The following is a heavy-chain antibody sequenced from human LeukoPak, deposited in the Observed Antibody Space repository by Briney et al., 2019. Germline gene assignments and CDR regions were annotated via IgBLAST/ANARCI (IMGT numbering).Heavy chain of an antibody. CDR1: GFTVSSNY. V-gene: IGHV3-53*01. D-gene: IGHD5-18*01. J-gene: IGHJ6*02. Sequence: GGSLRLSCAASGFTVSSNYMSWVRQAPGKGLEWVSVIYSGGSTYYADSVKGRFTISRDNSKNTLYLQMNSLRAEDRAVYYCARAQDTAMVPRDYYYYGMDVWGQGTTVTVSS. CDR3: ARAQDTAMVPRDYYYYGMDV. CDR2: IYSGGST.